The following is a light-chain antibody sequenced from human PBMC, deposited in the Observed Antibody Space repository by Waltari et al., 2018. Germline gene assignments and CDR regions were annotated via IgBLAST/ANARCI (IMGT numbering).Light chain of an antibody. V-gene: IGKV3-11*01. Sequence: EIVLTQSPATLSLSQGDRATLSCRASPSVSSSLAWYQQNPGQTPRLLIYDASNRATGIPARFSGSGSGTDFTLTISSLEPEDFAVYYCQQRTFGQGTKVEIK. CDR3: QQRT. CDR2: DAS. J-gene: IGKJ1*01. CDR1: PSVSSS.